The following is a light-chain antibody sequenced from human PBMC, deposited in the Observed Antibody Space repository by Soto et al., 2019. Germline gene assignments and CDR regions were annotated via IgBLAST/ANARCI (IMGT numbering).Light chain of an antibody. CDR3: QQYNDWPGGT. Sequence: EIVMTQSPATLSVSPGGRATLSCRASQSISSDLAWYQQKPGQAPRLLIYGASTRATGVPARFGGSGSGTVFTLPISSLQSEDSAVYYCQQYNDWPGGTFGQGTKLDIK. CDR2: GAS. J-gene: IGKJ2*01. V-gene: IGKV3-15*01. CDR1: QSISSD.